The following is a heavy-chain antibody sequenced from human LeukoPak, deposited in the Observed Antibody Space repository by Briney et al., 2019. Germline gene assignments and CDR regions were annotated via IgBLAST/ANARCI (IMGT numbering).Heavy chain of an antibody. CDR2: MNPNSGNT. J-gene: IGHJ4*02. D-gene: IGHD2-21*02. CDR1: GYTFTSYD. CDR3: ARRSDSPGDFDY. V-gene: IGHV1-8*03. Sequence: ASVKVSCKASGYTFTSYDINWVRQATGQGLEWMGWMNPNSGNTGYAQKFQGRVTITRDTSISTAYMELSSLRSEDTAVYYCARRSDSPGDFDYWGQGTLVTVSS.